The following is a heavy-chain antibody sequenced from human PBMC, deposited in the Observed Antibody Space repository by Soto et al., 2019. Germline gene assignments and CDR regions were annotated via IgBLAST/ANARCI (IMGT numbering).Heavy chain of an antibody. CDR1: GGSISSGGYY. Sequence: SETLSLTCAVSGGSISSGGYYWRWIRQHPGKGLEWIGYIYYSGSTYYNPSLKSRVTISVDTSKNQFSLKLSSVTAADTAVYYCVVSSGYPLDFDYWGQGTLVTVSS. J-gene: IGHJ4*02. CDR3: VVSSGYPLDFDY. V-gene: IGHV4-31*11. D-gene: IGHD3-22*01. CDR2: IYYSGST.